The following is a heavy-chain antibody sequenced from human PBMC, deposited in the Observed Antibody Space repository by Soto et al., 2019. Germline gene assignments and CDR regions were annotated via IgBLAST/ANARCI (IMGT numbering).Heavy chain of an antibody. D-gene: IGHD2-15*01. V-gene: IGHV1-3*01. CDR2: INAGNSNT. CDR1: GYTFTSYA. Sequence: GASVKVSCKASGYTFTSYAMHWVRQAPGQRLEWMGWINAGNSNTKYSQKFQGRVTITRDTSASTVYMELSSLRSEDTAVYYCARDSVVGSTMYYFDYWGQGTLVTVSS. J-gene: IGHJ4*02. CDR3: ARDSVVGSTMYYFDY.